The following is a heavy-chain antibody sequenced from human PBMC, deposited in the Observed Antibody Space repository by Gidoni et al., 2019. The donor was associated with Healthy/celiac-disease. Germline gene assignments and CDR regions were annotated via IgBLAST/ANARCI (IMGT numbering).Heavy chain of an antibody. Sequence: QVQLVESGGGVVQPGRSLRLPCAAYGFTFSSYAMHWVRQAPGKGLEWVAVITDDGSNKYYADSVKGRFTISRDNSKNPLYLQMNSLRAEDTAVYYCARGTYYDILTGYYKRGVLDYWGQGTLVTVSS. CDR3: ARGTYYDILTGYYKRGVLDY. CDR1: GFTFSSYA. D-gene: IGHD3-9*01. CDR2: ITDDGSNK. V-gene: IGHV3-30*04. J-gene: IGHJ4*02.